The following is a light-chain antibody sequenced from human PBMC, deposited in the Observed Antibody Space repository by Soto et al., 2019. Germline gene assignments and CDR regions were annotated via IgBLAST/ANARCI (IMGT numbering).Light chain of an antibody. CDR2: AVS. J-gene: IGKJ1*01. V-gene: IGKV1-17*01. CDR1: QGIKND. CDR3: LQHHSYPQT. Sequence: DIQMTQSPSSLSASVGDGVTITCRASQGIKNDLAWYQQKPGKAPKRLIYAVSSLQSGVPSRFSGSGSGTEFTLAISSLQPEDVATYYCLQHHSYPQTFGQGTKVDIK.